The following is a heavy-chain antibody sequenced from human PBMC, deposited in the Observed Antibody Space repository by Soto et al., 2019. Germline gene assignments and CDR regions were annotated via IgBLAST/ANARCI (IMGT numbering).Heavy chain of an antibody. CDR2: IRSKAYGGTT. D-gene: IGHD3-9*01. CDR3: TPYYDILTGYYPTFDY. CDR1: GFTFGDYA. Sequence: GGSLRLSCTASGFTFGDYAMSWFRQAPGKGLEWVGFIRSKAYGGTTEYAASVKGRFTISRDDSKSIAYLQMNSLKTEDTAVYYCTPYYDILTGYYPTFDYWGQGTLVTVSS. V-gene: IGHV3-49*03. J-gene: IGHJ4*02.